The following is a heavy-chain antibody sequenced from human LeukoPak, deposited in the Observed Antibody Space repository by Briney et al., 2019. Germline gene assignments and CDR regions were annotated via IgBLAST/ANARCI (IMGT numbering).Heavy chain of an antibody. V-gene: IGHV3-9*02. CDR2: ISWNSGSI. CDR1: GFTSDDYA. Sequence: GRSLRLSCAASGFTSDDYAMHWVRQAPGKGLERVSGISWNSGSIGYADSVKGRFTISRDNAKNSLYLQMNSLRAEDTALYYCAKGHGSGSYYLYYFDYWGQGTLVTVSS. J-gene: IGHJ4*02. D-gene: IGHD3-10*01. CDR3: AKGHGSGSYYLYYFDY.